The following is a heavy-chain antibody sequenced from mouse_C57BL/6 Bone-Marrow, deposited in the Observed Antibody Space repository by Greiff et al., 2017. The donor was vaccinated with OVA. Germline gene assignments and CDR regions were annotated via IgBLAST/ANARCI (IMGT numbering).Heavy chain of an antibody. D-gene: IGHD2-4*01. CDR3: ARSGMITAYFDY. J-gene: IGHJ2*01. Sequence: VQLQQSGPELVKPGASVKISCKASGYAFSSSWMNWVKQRPGKGLEWIGRIYPGDGDTNYNGKFKGKATLTADKSSSTAYMQLSSLTSEDSAVYFCARSGMITAYFDYWGQGTTLTVSS. CDR2: IYPGDGDT. V-gene: IGHV1-82*01. CDR1: GYAFSSSW.